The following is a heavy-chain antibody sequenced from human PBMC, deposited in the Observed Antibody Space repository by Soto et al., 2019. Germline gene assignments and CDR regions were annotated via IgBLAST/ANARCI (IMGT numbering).Heavy chain of an antibody. CDR1: GGTCSIYA. D-gene: IGHD6-13*01. V-gene: IGHV1-69*06. Sequence: SVKVSCKASGGTCSIYAISCVRQAPGQGLEWMGGIIPIFGTANYAQKFQGRVTITADKSTSTAYMELSSLRSEDTAVYYCARVSPGAAGIVYWGQGTLVTVSS. CDR2: IIPIFGTA. J-gene: IGHJ4*02. CDR3: ARVSPGAAGIVY.